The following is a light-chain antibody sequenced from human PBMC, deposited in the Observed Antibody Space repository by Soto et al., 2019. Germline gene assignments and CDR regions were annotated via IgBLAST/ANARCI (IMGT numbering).Light chain of an antibody. J-gene: IGKJ1*01. CDR1: QSVSSN. CDR3: QQYNKWRT. CDR2: GAS. Sequence: EIVMTQSPATLSASPGERATLSCRVSQSVSSNLAWYQQKPGQAPRLLIYGASTRATGIPARISGSGSGTEFTLTITSLQSEDFAVYYCQQYNKWRTFGQGTKVEIK. V-gene: IGKV3-15*01.